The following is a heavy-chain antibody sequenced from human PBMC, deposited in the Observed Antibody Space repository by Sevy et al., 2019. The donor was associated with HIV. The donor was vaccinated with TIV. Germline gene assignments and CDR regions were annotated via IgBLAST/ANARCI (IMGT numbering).Heavy chain of an antibody. CDR1: GFTFSSYG. D-gene: IGHD3-10*01. CDR3: AKDGYYGSGSMDV. CDR2: ISYDGSNK. V-gene: IGHV3-30*18. Sequence: GGSLRLSCAASGFTFSSYGMHWVRQAPGKGLEWVAAISYDGSNKYYADSVKGRFTISRDNSKNTLYLQMNSLRAEDTAVYYCAKDGYYGSGSMDVWGQGTTVTVSS. J-gene: IGHJ6*02.